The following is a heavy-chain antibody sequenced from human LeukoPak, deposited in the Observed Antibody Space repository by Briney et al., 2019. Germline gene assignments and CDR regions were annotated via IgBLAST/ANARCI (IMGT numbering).Heavy chain of an antibody. CDR2: IYYSGST. Sequence: SETLSLTCTVSGGSISSYYWSWIRQPPGKGLEWIGYIYYSGSTNYNPSLKSRVTISVDTSKNQFSLKLGSVTAADTAVYYCARGFIYYYYGMDVWGQGTTVTVSS. D-gene: IGHD3-10*01. CDR3: ARGFIYYYYGMDV. V-gene: IGHV4-59*08. J-gene: IGHJ6*02. CDR1: GGSISSYY.